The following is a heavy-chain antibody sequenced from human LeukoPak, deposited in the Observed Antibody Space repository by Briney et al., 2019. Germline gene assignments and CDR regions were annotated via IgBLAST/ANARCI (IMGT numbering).Heavy chain of an antibody. D-gene: IGHD1-26*01. CDR1: GYTFTSYY. Sequence: ASVKVSCKASGYTFTSYYMHWVRQAPGQGLEWMGIINPSGGSTSYAQKFQGRVTMTRDTSTNTVYMELSSLRSEDTAVYYCARVRVGSGSYAKYFDYWGQGTLVTVSS. V-gene: IGHV1-46*01. CDR2: INPSGGST. J-gene: IGHJ4*02. CDR3: ARVRVGSGSYAKYFDY.